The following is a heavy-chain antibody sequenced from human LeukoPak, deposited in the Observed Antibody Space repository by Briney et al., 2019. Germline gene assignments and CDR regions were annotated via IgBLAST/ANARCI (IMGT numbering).Heavy chain of an antibody. CDR1: GSSFTNYW. CDR2: IYPGDSDT. V-gene: IGHV5-51*01. CDR3: ARQAGFDGSPYDS. D-gene: IGHD3-10*01. Sequence: RGESLKISCKGSGSSFTNYWIGWVRQMPGKGLEWMGIIYPGDSDTKYSPSFQGQVTISADTSISSAYLQWTSLKASDTAMYYCARQAGFDGSPYDSWGQGTLVTVPS. J-gene: IGHJ4*02.